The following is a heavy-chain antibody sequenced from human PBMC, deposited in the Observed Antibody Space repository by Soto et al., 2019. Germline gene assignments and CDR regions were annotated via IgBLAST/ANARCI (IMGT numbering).Heavy chain of an antibody. CDR2: ISWNSGSI. V-gene: IGHV3-9*01. J-gene: IGHJ4*02. CDR3: AKGGQLLTEGGGY. D-gene: IGHD2-2*01. CDR1: GFTFDDYA. Sequence: EVQLVESGGGLVQPGRSLRLSCAASGFTFDDYAMHWVRQAPGKGLEWVSGISWNSGSIGYADSVKGRFTISRDNAKNALDLQMHSLRAEDTAVYYCAKGGQLLTEGGGYWVQGTLVTVSS.